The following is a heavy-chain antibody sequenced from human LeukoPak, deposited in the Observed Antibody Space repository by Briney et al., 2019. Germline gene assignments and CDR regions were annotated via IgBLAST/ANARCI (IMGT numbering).Heavy chain of an antibody. CDR3: ARVTTVETYFDY. D-gene: IGHD4-23*01. Sequence: GASVKVSCKASGGTFNSYAISWVRQAPGQGLEWMGRIIPILGIANYAQKFQGRVTITADKSTSTAYMELSSLRSEDTAVYYCARVTTVETYFDYWGQGTLVTVSS. J-gene: IGHJ4*02. CDR1: GGTFNSYA. V-gene: IGHV1-69*04. CDR2: IIPILGIA.